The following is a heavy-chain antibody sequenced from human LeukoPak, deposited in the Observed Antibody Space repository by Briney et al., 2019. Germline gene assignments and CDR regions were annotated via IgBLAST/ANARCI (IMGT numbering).Heavy chain of an antibody. CDR1: GFTFSSYW. D-gene: IGHD3-3*01. CDR2: INSDGSST. Sequence: PGGSLRLSCAASGFTFSSYWMHWVRQAPGKGLVWVPRINSDGSSTSYADSVKGRFTISRDNAKNTLYLQMNSLRAEDTAVYYCARVVEWFPGKVDAFDIWGQGTMVTVSS. V-gene: IGHV3-74*01. CDR3: ARVVEWFPGKVDAFDI. J-gene: IGHJ3*02.